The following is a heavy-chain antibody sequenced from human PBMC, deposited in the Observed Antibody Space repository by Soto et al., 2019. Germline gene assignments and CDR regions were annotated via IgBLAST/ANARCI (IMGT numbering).Heavy chain of an antibody. Sequence: SVKVSCKASGGTFSSYAISWVRQAPGQGLAWMGGIIPIFGTANYAQKFQGRVTITADKSTSTAYMELSSLRSEDTAVYYCARSSPKARIAARPKDNWFDPWGQGTLVTVSS. CDR3: ARSSPKARIAARPKDNWFDP. V-gene: IGHV1-69*06. CDR1: GGTFSSYA. D-gene: IGHD6-6*01. CDR2: IIPIFGTA. J-gene: IGHJ5*02.